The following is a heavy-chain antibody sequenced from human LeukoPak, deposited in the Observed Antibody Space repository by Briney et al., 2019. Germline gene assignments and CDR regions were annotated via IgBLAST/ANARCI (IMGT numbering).Heavy chain of an antibody. Sequence: GGSLRLSCAASGFTFSSFEMNWVRQAPGKGLEWVSYISTRGSATHYADSVKGRFTTSRDNAKNSLYLQMNSLRAEDTAVYYCARDAIAAPDDAFDLWGQGTMVTVSS. CDR1: GFTFSSFE. V-gene: IGHV3-48*03. CDR2: ISTRGSAT. CDR3: ARDAIAAPDDAFDL. J-gene: IGHJ3*01. D-gene: IGHD6-13*01.